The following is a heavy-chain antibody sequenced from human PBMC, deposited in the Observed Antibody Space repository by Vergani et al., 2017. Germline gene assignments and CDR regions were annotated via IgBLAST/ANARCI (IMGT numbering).Heavy chain of an antibody. Sequence: QVQLVQSGAEVKKPGPSVKVSCKASGYTFTSYGISWVRQHPGQGLEWMVWISAYNGNTNYAQKLQGRVTMTTATSTSTAYMERMSLRSDDTAVYYCARDPDIVVVPAAPYYYDYYGMDVWGQGTTVTVSS. CDR3: ARDPDIVVVPAAPYYYDYYGMDV. V-gene: IGHV1-18*04. D-gene: IGHD2-2*01. CDR2: ISAYNGNT. CDR1: GYTFTSYG. J-gene: IGHJ6*02.